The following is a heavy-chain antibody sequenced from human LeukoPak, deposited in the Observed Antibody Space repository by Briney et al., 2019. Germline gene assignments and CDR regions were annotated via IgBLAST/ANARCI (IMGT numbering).Heavy chain of an antibody. Sequence: ASVKVSCKASGYTFTSYDINWVRQATGQGLEWMGWMNPNSGNTGYAQKFQGRVTITRNTSISTAYMELSSLRSEDTAVYYCARDLHSSGGGAFDIWGQGTMVTVSS. CDR3: ARDLHSSGGGAFDI. D-gene: IGHD6-19*01. V-gene: IGHV1-8*03. J-gene: IGHJ3*02. CDR2: MNPNSGNT. CDR1: GYTFTSYD.